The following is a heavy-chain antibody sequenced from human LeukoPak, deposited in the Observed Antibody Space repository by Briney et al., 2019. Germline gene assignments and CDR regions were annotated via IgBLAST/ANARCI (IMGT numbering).Heavy chain of an antibody. V-gene: IGHV1-45*02. CDR2: ITPFNGNT. D-gene: IGHD3-3*01. J-gene: IGHJ6*02. CDR3: ASSDFGKRGMDV. CDR1: GYTFTSYG. Sequence: SVKVSCKASGYTFTSYGISWVRQAPGQALEWMGWITPFNGNTNYAQKFQDRVTITRDRSMSTAYMELSSLRSEDTAMYYCASSDFGKRGMDVWGQGTTVTVSS.